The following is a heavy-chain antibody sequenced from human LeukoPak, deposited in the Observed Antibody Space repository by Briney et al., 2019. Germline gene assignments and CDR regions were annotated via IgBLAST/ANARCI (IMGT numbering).Heavy chain of an antibody. D-gene: IGHD1-14*01. CDR2: INAGNGNT. J-gene: IGHJ4*02. Sequence: ASVKVSCKASGYTFTSYAMHWVRQAPGQRLEWMGWINAGNGNTKYSQKFQGRVTITRDTSASTAYMELSSLRSEDTAVYYCARGPETRGTFDYWGQGTLVTVSS. CDR1: GYTFTSYA. V-gene: IGHV1-3*01. CDR3: ARGPETRGTFDY.